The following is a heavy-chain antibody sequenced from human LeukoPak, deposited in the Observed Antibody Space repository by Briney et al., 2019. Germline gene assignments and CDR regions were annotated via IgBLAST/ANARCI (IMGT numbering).Heavy chain of an antibody. D-gene: IGHD1-26*01. Sequence: PSHCLSLTCTAPGGSIISYYWSSIRQPPRKGLQCICYIYYSGPTHYNPSPKSRLTISVDTSTNLFSLRLSSVTGADTAVYYCARHGGSYSFDYWGRGTLVTVSS. CDR2: IYYSGPT. CDR1: GGSIISYY. CDR3: ARHGGSYSFDY. V-gene: IGHV4-59*08. J-gene: IGHJ4*02.